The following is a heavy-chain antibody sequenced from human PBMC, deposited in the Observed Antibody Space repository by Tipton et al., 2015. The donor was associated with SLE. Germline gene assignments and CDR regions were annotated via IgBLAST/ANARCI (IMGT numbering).Heavy chain of an antibody. V-gene: IGHV3-48*03. CDR1: GFTFSSYA. Sequence: GSLRLSCAASGFTFSSYAMSWVRQAPGKGLEWVSYISSSGSTIYYADSVKGRFTISRDNAKNSLYLQMNSLRAEDTAVYYCARRGSGYYYEAFDIWGQGTMVTVSS. CDR3: ARRGSGYYYEAFDI. D-gene: IGHD3-22*01. CDR2: ISSSGSTI. J-gene: IGHJ3*02.